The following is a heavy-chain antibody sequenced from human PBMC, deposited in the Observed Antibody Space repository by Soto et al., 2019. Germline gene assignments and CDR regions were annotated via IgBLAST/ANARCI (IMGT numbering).Heavy chain of an antibody. CDR3: ARGPGEWAPVDY. D-gene: IGHD3-16*01. V-gene: IGHV4-38-2*01. J-gene: IGHJ4*02. Sequence: PSETLSLTCAVSGYSISSGYYWGWIRQPPGKGLEWIGSIYHSGSTYYNPSLKSRVTISVDTSKNQFSLKLSSVTAADTAVYYCARGPGEWAPVDYWGQGTLVTVSS. CDR2: IYHSGST. CDR1: GYSISSGYY.